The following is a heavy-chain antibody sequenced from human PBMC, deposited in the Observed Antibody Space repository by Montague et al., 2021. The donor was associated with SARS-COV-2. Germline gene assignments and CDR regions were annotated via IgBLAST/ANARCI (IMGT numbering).Heavy chain of an antibody. CDR2: IFYTGSK. D-gene: IGHD2-15*01. V-gene: IGHV4-59*01. J-gene: IGHJ4*02. Sequence: SETLSLTCSVSGGSTSNYYWTWIRQSPGKGMQWNGNIFYTGSKKSNPSLKTRVSMSLDASKNHFSLRLSAVTAADTARYYCARAQNICFIANCVNYFDLWGLGALVTVSS. CDR1: GGSTSNYY. CDR3: ARAQNICFIANCVNYFDL.